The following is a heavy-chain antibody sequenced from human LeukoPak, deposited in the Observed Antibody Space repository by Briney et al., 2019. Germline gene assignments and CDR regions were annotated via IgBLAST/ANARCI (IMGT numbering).Heavy chain of an antibody. CDR1: GGSISSTSHY. D-gene: IGHD6-13*01. CDR2: IFYSGST. V-gene: IGHV4-39*02. J-gene: IGHJ4*02. Sequence: PSETLSLTCTVSGGSISSTSHYWGWIRQPPGKGLEWIGRIFYSGSTYYNPSLKSRVTISVDTSKNHFSLKLSSVTAADTAVYYCARAERSSWYLLDYWGQGTLVTVSS. CDR3: ARAERSSWYLLDY.